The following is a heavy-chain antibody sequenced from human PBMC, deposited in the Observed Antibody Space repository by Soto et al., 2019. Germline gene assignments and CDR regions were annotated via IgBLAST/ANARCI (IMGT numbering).Heavy chain of an antibody. D-gene: IGHD3-9*01. CDR1: GGTFSSYT. CDR2: IIPILGIA. CDR3: ARDARSSFDGFDN. V-gene: IGHV1-69*08. J-gene: IGHJ5*02. Sequence: QVQLVQSGAEVKKPGSSVKVSCKASGGTFSSYTISWVRQAPGQRLEWMGRIIPILGIANYAKKFQGRVTITEDKYTSTAYMYLSSRRSEDTAVYYCARDARSSFDGFDNWVQGTVVTVSS.